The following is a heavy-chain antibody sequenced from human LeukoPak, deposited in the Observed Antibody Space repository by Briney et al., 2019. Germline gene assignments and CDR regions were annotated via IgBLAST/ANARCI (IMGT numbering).Heavy chain of an antibody. D-gene: IGHD6-13*01. J-gene: IGHJ4*02. CDR3: ARGPYSSSWYYFDY. V-gene: IGHV4-4*07. Sequence: SETLSLTCTVSGGSISSYYWSWIRQPAGKGLEWIGRIYTSGSINYNPSLKSRVTMSVDTSKNQFSLKLSSVTAADTAVYYCARGPYSSSWYYFDYWGQGTLVTVSS. CDR1: GGSISSYY. CDR2: IYTSGSI.